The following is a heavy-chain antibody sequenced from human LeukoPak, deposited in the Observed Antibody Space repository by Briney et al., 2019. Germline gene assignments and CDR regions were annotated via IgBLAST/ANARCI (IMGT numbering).Heavy chain of an antibody. V-gene: IGHV4-31*03. D-gene: IGHD3-22*01. CDR2: IYYSGSS. CDR3: ARDRPYYYDSSGYHDAFDI. J-gene: IGHJ3*02. Sequence: SQTLSLNCTVSGGSISSGGYYWSWIRQHPGKGLEWIGYIYYSGSSYYNPSLKSRVTISVDTSKNQFSLKLSSVTAADTAVYDCARDRPYYYDSSGYHDAFDIWGQGTMVTVSS. CDR1: GGSISSGGYY.